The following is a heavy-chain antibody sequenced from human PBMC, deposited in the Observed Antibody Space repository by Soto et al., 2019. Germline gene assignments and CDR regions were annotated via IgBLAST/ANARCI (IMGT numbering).Heavy chain of an antibody. CDR1: GGSISSGGYY. CDR3: ARVCGGDCHYGMDV. Sequence: QVQLQESGPGLVKPSQTLSLTCTVSGGSISSGGYYWSWIRQHPGKGLEWIGYIYYSGSTYYNPPLKSRVTISVDPSKTQFSLKLSSVTAADTAVYYCARVCGGDCHYGMDVWGQGTTVTVSS. V-gene: IGHV4-31*03. J-gene: IGHJ6*02. CDR2: IYYSGST. D-gene: IGHD2-21*02.